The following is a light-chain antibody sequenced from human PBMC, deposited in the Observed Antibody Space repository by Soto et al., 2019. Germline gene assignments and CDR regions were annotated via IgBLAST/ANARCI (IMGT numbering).Light chain of an antibody. Sequence: AIRMTPSTSSLSASTGDRVTITCRASQGISSYLAWYQQKPGKAPKLLIYAASTLQSGVPSRFSGSGFGTDFTLTISSLQPEDFATYYCQQNYSPPPITFGQGTRVEI. CDR1: QGISSY. CDR2: AAS. V-gene: IGKV1-8*01. J-gene: IGKJ5*01. CDR3: QQNYSPPPIT.